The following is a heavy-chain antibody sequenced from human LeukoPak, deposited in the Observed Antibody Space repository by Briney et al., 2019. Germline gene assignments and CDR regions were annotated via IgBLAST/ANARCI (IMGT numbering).Heavy chain of an antibody. V-gene: IGHV4-39*07. J-gene: IGHJ5*02. CDR2: IYYGGST. CDR3: ARDGFSGLGSGSYDEGFDP. D-gene: IGHD3-10*01. CDR1: GGSISSSSYY. Sequence: PSETLSLTCTVSGGSISSSSYYWGWIRQPPGKGLEWIGSIYYGGSTYYNPSLKSRVTISVDTSKNQFSLKLSSVTAADTAVYYCARDGFSGLGSGSYDEGFDPWGQGTLVTVSS.